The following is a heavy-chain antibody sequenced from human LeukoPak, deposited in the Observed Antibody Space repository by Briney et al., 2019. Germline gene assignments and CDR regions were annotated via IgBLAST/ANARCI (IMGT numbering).Heavy chain of an antibody. D-gene: IGHD1-1*01. J-gene: IGHJ4*02. CDR2: IGTAGDT. CDR1: GFTFSDYD. CDR3: ARVAKERVGGVYYFDY. Sequence: PGGSLRLSYAASGFTFSDYDIHWVRQATGKGQEGVSAIGTAGDTYYTGSVKGRFTISRENAKNSLYLQMNSLRAGDTAVYYCARVAKERVGGVYYFDYWGQGTLVTVSS. V-gene: IGHV3-13*01.